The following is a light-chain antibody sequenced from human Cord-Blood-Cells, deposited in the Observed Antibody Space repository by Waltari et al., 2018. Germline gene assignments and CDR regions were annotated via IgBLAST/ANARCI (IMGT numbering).Light chain of an antibody. V-gene: IGLV3-1*01. CDR1: KLADKY. CDR2: KDS. Sequence: SYELTQPPSVSVSPGQTASITCSGDKLADKYACWNQQQPGQSPVLVIYKDSTRPSGIPERFAGCNSGNTATLTISGTQAMDEADYDCQAWDSSTAVFGTGTKVTVL. J-gene: IGLJ1*01. CDR3: QAWDSSTAV.